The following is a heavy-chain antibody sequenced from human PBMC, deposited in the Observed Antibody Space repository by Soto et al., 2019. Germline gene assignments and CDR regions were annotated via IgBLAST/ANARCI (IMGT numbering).Heavy chain of an antibody. Sequence: EEQLVESGGGLVQPGGSLRLSCAASGFIFSNVWIDWVRQAPGKSLEWVAKINQDGSVKYYVDSVKGRFTISRDNAKNSLYLHMNSLRAEDTAVYYCAVLSIAAVVDFWGQGTLITVSS. V-gene: IGHV3-7*01. D-gene: IGHD6-25*01. CDR2: INQDGSVK. CDR1: GFIFSNVW. J-gene: IGHJ4*02. CDR3: AVLSIAAVVDF.